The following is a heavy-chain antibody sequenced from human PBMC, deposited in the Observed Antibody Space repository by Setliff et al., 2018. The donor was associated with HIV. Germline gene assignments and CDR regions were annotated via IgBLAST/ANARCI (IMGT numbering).Heavy chain of an antibody. CDR2: IYYTGRT. CDR3: ARYRRGAEWFDP. Sequence: SETLSLTCTVSGGSISSCDYNWGWIRQPPGKGLEWIANIYYTGRTYYNPSLKSRVTISVDTSKNQFSLKVTSLTAADTAVYYCARYRRGAEWFDPWGQGTLVTSPQ. V-gene: IGHV4-39*01. D-gene: IGHD1-26*01. CDR1: GGSISSCDYN. J-gene: IGHJ5*02.